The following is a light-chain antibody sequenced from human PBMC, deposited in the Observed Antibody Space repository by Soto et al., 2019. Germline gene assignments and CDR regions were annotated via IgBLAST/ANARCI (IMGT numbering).Light chain of an antibody. CDR3: QQYNDRTPWT. V-gene: IGKV3-15*01. CDR2: GAS. CDR1: QSVSTK. Sequence: IVMTQSPVTLSVSPGESATLSCRASQSVSTKLAWFQQKPGQAPRLLIYGASTSAPGVPARFSGSGSGTEVTITISSLQSEDLSIYYCQQYNDRTPWTVGQGTKVEIK. J-gene: IGKJ1*01.